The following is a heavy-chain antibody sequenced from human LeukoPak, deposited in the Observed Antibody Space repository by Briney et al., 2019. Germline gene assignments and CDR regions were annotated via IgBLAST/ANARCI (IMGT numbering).Heavy chain of an antibody. Sequence: SETLSLTCTVSGGSISSAGYYWSWIRQPPGKGLEWIGYIYYSGTTNYNPSLKSRVTISVDTSKNQFSLKLSSVTAADTAVYYCARGVYIAAAQYAYWGQGTLVTVSS. J-gene: IGHJ4*02. D-gene: IGHD6-13*01. CDR1: GGSISSAGYY. V-gene: IGHV4-61*08. CDR3: ARGVYIAAAQYAY. CDR2: IYYSGTT.